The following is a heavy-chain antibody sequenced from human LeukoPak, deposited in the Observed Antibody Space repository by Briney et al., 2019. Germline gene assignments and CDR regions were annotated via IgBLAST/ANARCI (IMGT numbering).Heavy chain of an antibody. CDR2: INSSGDST. CDR3: ARGPRHCSSIRCYVAGWFDP. V-gene: IGHV1-46*01. J-gene: IGHJ5*02. Sequence: ASVKVSCKASGYTFTSYYMHWVRQAPGQGLEWMGIINSSGDSTSYAQKFQGRVTMTSDTSTSTVYMELSSLRSEDTAVYYCARGPRHCSSIRCYVAGWFDPWGQGTLVTVSS. CDR1: GYTFTSYY. D-gene: IGHD2-2*01.